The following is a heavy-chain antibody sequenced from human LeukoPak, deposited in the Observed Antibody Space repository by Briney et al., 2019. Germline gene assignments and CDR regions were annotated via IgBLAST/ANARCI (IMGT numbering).Heavy chain of an antibody. CDR2: IYHSGST. J-gene: IGHJ5*02. CDR1: GGSISSGGYY. V-gene: IGHV4-30-2*01. Sequence: SETLSLTCTVSGGSISSGGYYWSWIRQPPGKGLEWIGYIYHSGSTYYNPSLKSRVTISVDRSKNQFSLKLSSVTAADTAVYYCARGTYSSRFLYNWFDPWGQGTLVTVSS. D-gene: IGHD6-13*01. CDR3: ARGTYSSRFLYNWFDP.